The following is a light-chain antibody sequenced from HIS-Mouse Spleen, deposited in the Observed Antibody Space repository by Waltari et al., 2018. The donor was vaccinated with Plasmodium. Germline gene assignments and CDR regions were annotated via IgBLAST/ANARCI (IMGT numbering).Light chain of an antibody. CDR2: EDN. CDR3: YSTDSSGNHRV. J-gene: IGLJ3*02. CDR1: ALPKKS. Sequence: SYELTQPPSVSVSPGQQARVTGSGDALPKKSALWYQQKSGQAPVLFIYEDNKRPSGIPERFSGSSSGTMATLTISGAQVEDEADYYCYSTDSSGNHRVFGGGTKLTVL. V-gene: IGLV3-10*01.